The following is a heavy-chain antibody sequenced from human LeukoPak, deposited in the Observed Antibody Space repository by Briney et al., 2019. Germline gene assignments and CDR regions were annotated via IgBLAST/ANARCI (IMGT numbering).Heavy chain of an antibody. CDR2: IIPIFGTA. CDR1: GGTFSSYA. V-gene: IGHV1-69*05. Sequence: SVKVSCKASGGTFSSYAISWVRQAPGQGLEWMGRIIPIFGTANYAQKFQGRVTITTDESTSTAYMELSSLRSEDTAVYYSAVTHYYDSSGYYSTDYWGQGTLVTVSS. D-gene: IGHD3-22*01. CDR3: AVTHYYDSSGYYSTDY. J-gene: IGHJ4*02.